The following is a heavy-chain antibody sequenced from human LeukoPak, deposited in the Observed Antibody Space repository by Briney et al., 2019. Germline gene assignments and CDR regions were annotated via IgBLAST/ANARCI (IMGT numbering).Heavy chain of an antibody. Sequence: GGSLRLSCAASGFTFSSYGMHWVRQAPGKGLEWVAFIRYDGSNKYYADSVKGRFTISRDNSKNTLYLQMNSLRAEDTAVYYCAKGPQWELLGTYDAFDIWGQGTMAT. J-gene: IGHJ3*02. CDR3: AKGPQWELLGTYDAFDI. V-gene: IGHV3-30*02. D-gene: IGHD1-26*01. CDR1: GFTFSSYG. CDR2: IRYDGSNK.